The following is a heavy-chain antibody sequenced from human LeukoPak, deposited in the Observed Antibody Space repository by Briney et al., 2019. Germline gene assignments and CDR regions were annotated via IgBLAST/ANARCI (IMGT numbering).Heavy chain of an antibody. CDR3: ATRQDYYYYYMDV. CDR2: IIPIFGTA. V-gene: IGHV1-69*05. CDR1: GGTFSSYA. Sequence: GASVKVSCKASGGTFSSYAISWVRQAPGQGLEWMGGIIPIFGTANYAQKFQGRVTITTDESTSTAYMELSSLRSEDTAVYYCATRQDYYYYYMDVWGKGTTVTVSS. J-gene: IGHJ6*03.